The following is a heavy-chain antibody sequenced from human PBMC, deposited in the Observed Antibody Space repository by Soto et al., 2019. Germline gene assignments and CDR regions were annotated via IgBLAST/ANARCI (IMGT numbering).Heavy chain of an antibody. CDR1: GYSFSTYN. CDR3: ARTSVLNSLDY. J-gene: IGHJ4*02. CDR2: ISNYNGNT. D-gene: IGHD4-17*01. V-gene: IGHV1-18*01. Sequence: QVQLVQSGPEVKKPGASVKVSCKASGYSFSTYNISWVRQAPGQGLEWMGRISNYNGNTDYAQKFEGRLVMTTETSTTTAYMELTSLTSDDAAVYYCARTSVLNSLDYWGQGTLVSVSS.